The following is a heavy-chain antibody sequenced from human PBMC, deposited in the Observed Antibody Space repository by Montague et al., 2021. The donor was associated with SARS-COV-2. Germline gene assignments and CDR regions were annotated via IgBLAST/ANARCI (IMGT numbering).Heavy chain of an antibody. CDR2: TYYSGDT. V-gene: IGHV4-39*01. CDR1: GASISSCSYN. Sequence: SETLSLTCTVSGASISSCSYNWDWNRQPPGSGLEWIASTYYSGDTYHNPSLKSRVTISVDTSRNQFSLGLSSVTAADTALYFCATHEAYDKGGFAGWGQGTLVAVSS. CDR3: ATHEAYDKGGFAG. J-gene: IGHJ5*02. D-gene: IGHD3-22*01.